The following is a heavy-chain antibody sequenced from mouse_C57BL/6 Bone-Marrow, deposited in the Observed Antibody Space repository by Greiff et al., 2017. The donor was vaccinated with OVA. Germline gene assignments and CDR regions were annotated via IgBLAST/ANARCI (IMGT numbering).Heavy chain of an antibody. D-gene: IGHD1-1*01. CDR2: ISSGSSTI. V-gene: IGHV5-17*01. J-gene: IGHJ2*01. CDR3: ARGGTTVVDY. Sequence: EVKLVESGGGLVKPGGSLKLSCAASGFTFSDYGMHWVRQAPEKGLEWVAYISSGSSTIYYADTVKGRFTISRDNAKNTLFLQMTSLRSEDTAMYYCARGGTTVVDYWGQGTTLTVSS. CDR1: GFTFSDYG.